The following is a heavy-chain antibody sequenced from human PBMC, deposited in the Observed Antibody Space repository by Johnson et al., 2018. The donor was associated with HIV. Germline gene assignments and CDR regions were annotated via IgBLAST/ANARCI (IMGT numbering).Heavy chain of an antibody. J-gene: IGHJ3*02. Sequence: VQLVESGGGLVQPGGSLRLSCAASGFTFSSYVMSWVRQAPGKGLEWVSAISGSGGSTYYADSVKGRFTISRDNSKNTLYLQMNSLRAEDTAVYYCAKDRMYDYGDYGGAFDIWGQGTMVTVSS. CDR2: ISGSGGST. CDR1: GFTFSSYV. CDR3: AKDRMYDYGDYGGAFDI. V-gene: IGHV3-23*04. D-gene: IGHD4-17*01.